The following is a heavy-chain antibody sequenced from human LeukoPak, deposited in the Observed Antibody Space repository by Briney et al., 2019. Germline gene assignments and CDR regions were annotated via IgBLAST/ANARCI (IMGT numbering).Heavy chain of an antibody. J-gene: IGHJ4*02. V-gene: IGHV4-34*01. CDR2: INHSGST. CDR3: ARAPYCSSTSCYKGYGEFDY. CDR1: GGSFSGHY. D-gene: IGHD2-2*02. Sequence: PSETLSLTCAVYGGSFSGHYWSWIRQPPGKGLEWIGEINHSGSTNYNPSLKSRVTISVDTSKNQFSLKLSSVTAADTAVYYCARAPYCSSTSCYKGYGEFDYWGQGTLVTVSS.